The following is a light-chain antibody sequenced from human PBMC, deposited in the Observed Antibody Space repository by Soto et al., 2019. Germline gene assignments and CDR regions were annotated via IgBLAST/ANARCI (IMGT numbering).Light chain of an antibody. Sequence: IQMTQSPSSLSASVGDSVTITCRASQGISNYLAWYQQIPGKVPKLLISAASTLQSGVPSRFRGSGSGTDFTITISSLQPEDVATYYCQKYTNVPAFGGGTKVEIK. V-gene: IGKV1-27*01. J-gene: IGKJ4*01. CDR3: QKYTNVPA. CDR1: QGISNY. CDR2: AAS.